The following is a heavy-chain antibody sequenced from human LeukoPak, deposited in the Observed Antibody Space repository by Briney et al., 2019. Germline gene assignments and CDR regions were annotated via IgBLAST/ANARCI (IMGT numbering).Heavy chain of an antibody. D-gene: IGHD5-18*01. CDR1: GFTFSDYY. J-gene: IGHJ5*02. V-gene: IGHV3-11*01. CDR2: ISSSGSTI. Sequence: GGSLRLSCAASGFTFSDYYMSWIRQAPGKGLEWVSYISSSGSTIYYADSVKGRFTISRDNAKNSLYLQMNSLRAEDTAVYYWARDRDVDTAMVPFDPWGQGTLVTVSS. CDR3: ARDRDVDTAMVPFDP.